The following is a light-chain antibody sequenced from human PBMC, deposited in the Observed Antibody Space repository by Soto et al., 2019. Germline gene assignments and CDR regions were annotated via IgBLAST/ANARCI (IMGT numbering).Light chain of an antibody. CDR1: QSVGRNY. J-gene: IGKJ4*01. CDR2: DAS. CDR3: QQYASSPLT. Sequence: EIVLTQSPGTLSVSPGERATLSCRASQSVGRNYLAWYQQKPGLAPRLLIYDASSRATGIPDRFSGSGSGTDFTLTISRLEPEDFAVYYCQQYASSPLTFGGGTKVETK. V-gene: IGKV3-20*01.